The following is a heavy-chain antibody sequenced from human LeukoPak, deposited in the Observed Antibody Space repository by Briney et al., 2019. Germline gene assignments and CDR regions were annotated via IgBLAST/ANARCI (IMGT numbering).Heavy chain of an antibody. CDR1: GGSISSGSYY. CDR2: VFYGGTT. CDR3: AATSGLYVVS. J-gene: IGHJ4*02. V-gene: IGHV4-39*07. Sequence: SETLSLTCTVSGGSISSGSYYWSWIRQPPGKGPEWIGFVFYGGTTYYYPSFQTRLTISVDTSKNQFSLKLNSVTAADTAVYYCAATSGLYVVSWGQGTQVTVSS. D-gene: IGHD6-19*01.